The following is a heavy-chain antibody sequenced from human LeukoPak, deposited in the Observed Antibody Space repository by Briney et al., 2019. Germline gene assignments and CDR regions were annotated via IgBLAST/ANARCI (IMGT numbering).Heavy chain of an antibody. Sequence: GGSLRLSCAASGFTLSSYDMSWVRQAPGKGLEWVSAISCSGGSTYYADSVKGRFTISRDNSKNTLYRQMNSLRAEDTAVYYCARGWSGYDTVAQDAFDIWGQGTRVTVSS. J-gene: IGHJ3*02. CDR1: GFTLSSYD. D-gene: IGHD5-12*01. CDR3: ARGWSGYDTVAQDAFDI. CDR2: ISCSGGST. V-gene: IGHV3-23*01.